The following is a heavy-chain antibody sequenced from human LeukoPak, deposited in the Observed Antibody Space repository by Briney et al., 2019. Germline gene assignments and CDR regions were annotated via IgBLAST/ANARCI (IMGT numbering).Heavy chain of an antibody. CDR2: ISWNSGSI. D-gene: IGHD6-19*01. CDR1: GFTFDDYA. J-gene: IGHJ4*02. V-gene: IGHV3-9*01. Sequence: GRSLRLSCAASGFTFDDYAMHWVRQAPGKGLEWVSGISWNSGSIGYADSVKGRFTISRGNAKNSLYLQMNSLRAEDTALYYCATGYSSGWPPYYWGQGTLVTVSS. CDR3: ATGYSSGWPPYY.